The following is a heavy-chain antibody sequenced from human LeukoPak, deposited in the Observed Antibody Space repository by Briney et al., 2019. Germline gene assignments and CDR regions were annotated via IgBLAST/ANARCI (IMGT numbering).Heavy chain of an antibody. CDR2: IIPIFGTA. CDR1: GGTFSSYA. V-gene: IGHV1-69*06. Sequence: SVKVSCKASGGTFSSYAISWVRQAPGQGLEWMGGIIPIFGTANYAQKFQGRVTITADKSTSTAYMELSRLRSDDTAVYYCAREQQLVGGLDYWGQGTLVTVSS. CDR3: AREQQLVGGLDY. J-gene: IGHJ4*02. D-gene: IGHD6-13*01.